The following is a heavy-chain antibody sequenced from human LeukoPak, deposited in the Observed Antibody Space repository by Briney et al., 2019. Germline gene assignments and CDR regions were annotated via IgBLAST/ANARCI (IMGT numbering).Heavy chain of an antibody. D-gene: IGHD3-10*01. CDR3: ATVSPQVWFGEPHFDY. CDR2: INPSGGST. V-gene: IGHV1-46*03. Sequence: ASVKVSCKASGYTFTSYYMHWVRQAPGQGLEWMGIINPSGGSTSYAQKFQGRVTMTRDTSTSTVYMELSSLRSEDTAVYYCATVSPQVWFGEPHFDYWGQGTLVTVSS. CDR1: GYTFTSYY. J-gene: IGHJ4*02.